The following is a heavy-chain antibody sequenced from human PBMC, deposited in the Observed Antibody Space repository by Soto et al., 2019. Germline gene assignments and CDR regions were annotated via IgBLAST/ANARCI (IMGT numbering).Heavy chain of an antibody. CDR2: IRSKAYGGTT. V-gene: IGHV3-49*03. CDR3: TRAALAAAGTYYFDY. D-gene: IGHD6-13*01. J-gene: IGHJ4*02. CDR1: GFTFGDYA. Sequence: GGSLRLSCTASGFTFGDYAMSWFRQVPGKGLEWVGFIRSKAYGGTTEYAASVKGRFTISRDDSKSIAYLQMNSLKTEDTAVYYCTRAALAAAGTYYFDYWGQGTLVTVSS.